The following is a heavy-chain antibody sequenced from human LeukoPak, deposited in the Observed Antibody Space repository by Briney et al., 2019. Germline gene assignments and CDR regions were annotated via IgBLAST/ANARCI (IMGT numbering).Heavy chain of an antibody. J-gene: IGHJ6*04. Sequence: GESLKISCKGSGYSFTSYWIGWVRQMPGKGLEWMGIIYPGDSDTRYSPSFQGQVTISADKSISTAYLQWSSLKASETAMYYCASSYYYGSGSYFHYGMDVWGKGTTVTVSS. CDR1: GYSFTSYW. D-gene: IGHD3-10*01. CDR3: ASSYYYGSGSYFHYGMDV. V-gene: IGHV5-51*01. CDR2: IYPGDSDT.